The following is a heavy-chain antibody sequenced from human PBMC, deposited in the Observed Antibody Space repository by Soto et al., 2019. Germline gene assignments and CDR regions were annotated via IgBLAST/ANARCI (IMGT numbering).Heavy chain of an antibody. CDR2: ISSSSTI. V-gene: IGHV3-48*02. Sequence: GGSLRLSCAASGFTFSSYSMNWVRQAPGKGLEWVSYISSSSTIYYADSVKGRFTISRDNAKNSLYLQMNSLRDEDTAVYYCASNLWSGYHKEFPSDYWGQGTLVTVSS. CDR3: ASNLWSGYHKEFPSDY. CDR1: GFTFSSYS. D-gene: IGHD3-3*01. J-gene: IGHJ4*02.